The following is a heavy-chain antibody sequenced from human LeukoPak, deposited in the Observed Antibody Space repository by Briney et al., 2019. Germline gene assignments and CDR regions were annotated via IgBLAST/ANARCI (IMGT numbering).Heavy chain of an antibody. V-gene: IGHV4-59*01. CDR2: IYYSGST. CDR1: GGSISSYY. CDR3: ARGIQEFDY. D-gene: IGHD5-18*01. J-gene: IGHJ4*02. Sequence: SETLSLTCTVSGGSISSYYWSWIRQPPGRGLEWIGYIYYSGSTNYNPSLKSRVTISVKTSKNQFSLKLSSVTAADTAVYYCARGIQEFDYWGQGTLVTVSS.